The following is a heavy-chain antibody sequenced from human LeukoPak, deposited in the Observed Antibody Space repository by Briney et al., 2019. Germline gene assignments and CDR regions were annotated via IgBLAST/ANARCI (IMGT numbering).Heavy chain of an antibody. Sequence: GGSLRLSCTASGLIFTNYAMTWVRQAPGKGLEWVSAISGSGGSTYYADSVKGRFTISRDNSKNTLYLQMNSLRAEDTAVYYCAKDVLWFGELLPNDYWGQGTLVTVSS. J-gene: IGHJ4*02. CDR3: AKDVLWFGELLPNDY. D-gene: IGHD3-10*01. V-gene: IGHV3-23*01. CDR2: ISGSGGST. CDR1: GLIFTNYA.